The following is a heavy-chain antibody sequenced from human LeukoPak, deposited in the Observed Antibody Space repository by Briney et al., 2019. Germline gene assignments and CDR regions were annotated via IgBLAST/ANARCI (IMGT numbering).Heavy chain of an antibody. D-gene: IGHD3-22*01. V-gene: IGHV3-7*01. Sequence: GGSLRLSCAASGFTFSSYWMSWVRQAPGKGLEGVANIKQDGSEKYYVDSVKGRFTISRDNAKNSLYLQINSLRAEDTAVYYCARDMAARAYYYDSSGTFDYWGQGTLVTVSS. J-gene: IGHJ4*02. CDR1: GFTFSSYW. CDR3: ARDMAARAYYYDSSGTFDY. CDR2: IKQDGSEK.